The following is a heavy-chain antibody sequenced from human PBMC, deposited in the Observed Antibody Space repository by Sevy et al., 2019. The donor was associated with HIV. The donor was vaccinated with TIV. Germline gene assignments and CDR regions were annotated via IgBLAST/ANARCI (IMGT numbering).Heavy chain of an antibody. CDR2: INPNSGGT. CDR1: GYTFTDYY. J-gene: IGHJ4*02. Sequence: ASVKVSCKASGYTFTDYYIHWVRQAPGQGLEWMGWINPNSGGTNYSQKFQGRVTMTRDTSISTAYMELSRLRSDDTAVYYCARTVYIRAFYFDYWGQGTLVTVSS. CDR3: ARTVYIRAFYFDY. V-gene: IGHV1-2*02. D-gene: IGHD1-20*01.